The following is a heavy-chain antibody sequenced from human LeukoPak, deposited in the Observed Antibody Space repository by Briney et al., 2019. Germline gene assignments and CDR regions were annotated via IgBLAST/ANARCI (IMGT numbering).Heavy chain of an antibody. CDR1: GFTFSSYG. CDR2: IRYDGSNK. CDR3: ATDRGYYTSGSYYLDY. Sequence: GGSLRLSCAASGFTFSSYGMHWVRQAPGKGLEWVAFIRYDGSNKYYGDSVKGRFTISRDNSKNTLYLQMNSLRAEDKAVYYCATDRGYYTSGSYYLDYWGQGTLVTVSS. V-gene: IGHV3-30*02. D-gene: IGHD3-10*01. J-gene: IGHJ4*02.